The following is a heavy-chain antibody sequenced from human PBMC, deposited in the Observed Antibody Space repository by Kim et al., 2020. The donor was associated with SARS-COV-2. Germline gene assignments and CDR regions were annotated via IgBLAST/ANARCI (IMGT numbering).Heavy chain of an antibody. CDR3: ARQRASGTSLDP. D-gene: IGHD3-10*01. Sequence: KYNPSLKSRVTISVDTSQNQFSRKLTSVTAADTAVYYCARQRASGTSLDPWGQGTLVTVSS. V-gene: IGHV4-59*08. J-gene: IGHJ5*02.